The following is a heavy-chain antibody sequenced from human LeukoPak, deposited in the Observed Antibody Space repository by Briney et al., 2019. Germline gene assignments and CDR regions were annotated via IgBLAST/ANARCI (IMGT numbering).Heavy chain of an antibody. V-gene: IGHV1-3*01. CDR1: GYTFTSYA. D-gene: IGHD6-19*01. CDR2: INAGNGNT. J-gene: IGHJ6*02. Sequence: APVKVSCKASGYTFTSYAMHWVRQAPGQRLEWMGWINAGNGNTKYSQKFQGRVTITRDTSASTAYMELSSLRSEDTAVYYCARAVAGNTYYYYYGMDVWGQGTTVTVSS. CDR3: ARAVAGNTYYYYYGMDV.